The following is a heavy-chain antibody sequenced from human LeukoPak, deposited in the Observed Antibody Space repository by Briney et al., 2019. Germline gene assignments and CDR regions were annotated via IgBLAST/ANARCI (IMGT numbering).Heavy chain of an antibody. CDR3: ARDKIASYGSIHYYGMDV. V-gene: IGHV1-18*01. D-gene: IGHD5-18*01. CDR2: ISAYNGST. J-gene: IGHJ6*02. Sequence: GASVKVSCKASGYTFTSYGISWVRQAPGQGLEWMGWISAYNGSTNYAQKLQGRVTMTTDTSTSTAYMELRSLRSDDTAVYYCARDKIASYGSIHYYGMDVWGQGTTVTVSS. CDR1: GYTFTSYG.